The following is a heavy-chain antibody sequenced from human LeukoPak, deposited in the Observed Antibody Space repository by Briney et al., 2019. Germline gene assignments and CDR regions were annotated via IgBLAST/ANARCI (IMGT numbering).Heavy chain of an antibody. CDR2: ISAYNGNT. Sequence: ASVKVSCTASGYTFTTYAISWVRQAPGQGLEWMGWISAYNGNTHDAQKVQGRVTMTTDTSTSTAYMELSSLRSEDTAVYYCARAMRQTYYYGSGPANWFDPWGQGTLVTVSS. J-gene: IGHJ5*02. D-gene: IGHD3-10*01. CDR1: GYTFTTYA. CDR3: ARAMRQTYYYGSGPANWFDP. V-gene: IGHV1-18*01.